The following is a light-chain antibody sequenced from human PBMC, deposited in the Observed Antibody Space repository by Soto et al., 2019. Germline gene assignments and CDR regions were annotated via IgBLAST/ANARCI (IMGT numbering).Light chain of an antibody. CDR2: LNSDGSH. Sequence: QSVLTQSPSASASLGASVKLTCTLSSGHSSYAIAWHQQQPEKGPRYLMKLNSDGSHSKGDGIPDRFSCSSSGAERYLTISSLQSEDEADYYCQTWGTGTRSVVFGGGTKLTVL. J-gene: IGLJ2*01. V-gene: IGLV4-69*01. CDR1: SGHSSYA. CDR3: QTWGTGTRSVV.